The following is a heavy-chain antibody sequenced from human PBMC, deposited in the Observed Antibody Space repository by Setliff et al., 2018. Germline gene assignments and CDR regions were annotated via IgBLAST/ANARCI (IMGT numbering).Heavy chain of an antibody. CDR2: ISTSSGTR. J-gene: IGHJ3*01. CDR3: ARLALTGYDSSGYFYDQGRSAFDV. D-gene: IGHD3-22*01. Sequence: GGSLRLSCVVSGFSFSNYGTTWVRQAPGKGLEWISYISTSSGTRYYADSVKGRFTISRDNANQSLYLQMNSLRAEDTAVYYCARLALTGYDSSGYFYDQGRSAFDVWGQGTMVTVSS. V-gene: IGHV3-48*01. CDR1: GFSFSNYG.